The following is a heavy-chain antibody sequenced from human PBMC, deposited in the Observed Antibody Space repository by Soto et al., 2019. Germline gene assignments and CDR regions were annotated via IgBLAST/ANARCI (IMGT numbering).Heavy chain of an antibody. J-gene: IGHJ5*02. V-gene: IGHV5-51*01. CDR3: VRVGLVGSNSLNNAWFDP. Sequence: GESLKISCMGSGYTFTSHWIGWVRQMPGKGLEWMGIIYPGDSDTRYSPSFQGQVTISADKSIRTAYLQWNSLKASDTAMYYCVRVGLVGSNSLNNAWFDPWGPGTLGTVS. CDR2: IYPGDSDT. D-gene: IGHD2-8*02. CDR1: GYTFTSHW.